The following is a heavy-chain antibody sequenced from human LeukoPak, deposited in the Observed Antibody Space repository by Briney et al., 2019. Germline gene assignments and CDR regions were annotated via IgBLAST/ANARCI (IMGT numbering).Heavy chain of an antibody. CDR2: MYFSGST. V-gene: IGHV4-31*03. J-gene: IGHJ4*02. D-gene: IGHD2-21*02. CDR3: ARQSHDLSVHY. Sequence: PSETLSLTCTVSGGSITSGGYYWTWIRQHPRRGLEWIGYMYFSGSTYYNPSLKSRVSVSADRSKNQFSPKLSSVTDADTAVYYCARQSHDLSVHYWGQGTLVTVSS. CDR1: GGSITSGGYY.